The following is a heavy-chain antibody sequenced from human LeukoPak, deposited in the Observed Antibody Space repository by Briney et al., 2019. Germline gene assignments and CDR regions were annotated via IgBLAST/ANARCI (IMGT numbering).Heavy chain of an antibody. CDR1: GYTLTELS. D-gene: IGHD6-19*01. J-gene: IGHJ4*02. CDR3: ATLAVAGSESFDY. Sequence: ASVKVSCMVSGYTLTELSMHWVRQAPGKGLEWMGGFDPEDGETIYAQKFQGRVIMTEDTSTDTAYMELSSLRSEDTAVYYCATLAVAGSESFDYWGQGTLVTVSS. V-gene: IGHV1-24*01. CDR2: FDPEDGET.